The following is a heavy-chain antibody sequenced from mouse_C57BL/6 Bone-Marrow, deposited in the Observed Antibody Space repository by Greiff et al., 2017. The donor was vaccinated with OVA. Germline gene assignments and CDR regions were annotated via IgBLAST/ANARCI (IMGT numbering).Heavy chain of an antibody. CDR2: IYPGDGDT. Sequence: VKLMESGAELVKPGASVKISCKASGYAFSSYWMNWVKQRPGKGLEWIGQIYPGDGDTNYNGKFKGKATLTADKSSSTAYMQLSSLTSEDSAVYFCARGGLRPPFNVWGTGTTVTVSS. V-gene: IGHV1-80*01. CDR3: ARGGLRPPFNV. J-gene: IGHJ1*03. CDR1: GYAFSSYW. D-gene: IGHD2-4*01.